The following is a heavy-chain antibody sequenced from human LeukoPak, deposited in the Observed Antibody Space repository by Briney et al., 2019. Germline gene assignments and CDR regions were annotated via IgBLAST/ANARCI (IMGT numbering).Heavy chain of an antibody. J-gene: IGHJ6*03. D-gene: IGHD6-13*01. V-gene: IGHV7-4-1*02. CDR1: GYTFTSYA. CDR3: ARFGEQQLAAYYYYMDV. CDR2: INTNTGNP. Sequence: ASVKVSCKASGYTFTSYAMNWVRQAPAQGLEWMGWINTNTGNPTYAQGFTGRFVFSLDTSVSTAYLQISSLKAEDTAVYYCARFGEQQLAAYYYYMDVWGKGTTVTISS.